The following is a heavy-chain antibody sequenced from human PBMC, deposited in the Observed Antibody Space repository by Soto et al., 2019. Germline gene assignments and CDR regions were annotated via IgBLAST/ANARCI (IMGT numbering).Heavy chain of an antibody. J-gene: IGHJ3*01. Sequence: QVQLVQSGPELKKPGYSVKVSCKAPGDTFNSYGISWVRQAPGQGLEWMGGIVPMFGTTNLALKFEDRVTITADELTTTVYMEIRGLTSEDTAVYYCARDLADVHLWDAFDVWGHGTRVTVSS. CDR2: IVPMFGTT. CDR1: GDTFNSYG. CDR3: ARDLADVHLWDAFDV. V-gene: IGHV1-69*01. D-gene: IGHD6-13*01.